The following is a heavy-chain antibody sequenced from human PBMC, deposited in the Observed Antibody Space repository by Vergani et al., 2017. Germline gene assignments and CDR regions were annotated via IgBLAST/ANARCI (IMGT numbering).Heavy chain of an antibody. CDR1: GYTFSNYY. D-gene: IGHD3-9*01. J-gene: IGHJ4*02. V-gene: IGHV1-46*03. CDR2: INSSGGHT. Sequence: QVQVVQSGAEVKKSGVSVKVSCKTSGYTFSNYYMHWVRQAPGQGLEWMGIINSSGGHTNYAQKFQGRVTMTRDTSTSTVYMELSSLRSEDTAIYDCSRGDYGILTGYRYWGQGTLVTVSA. CDR3: SRGDYGILTGYRY.